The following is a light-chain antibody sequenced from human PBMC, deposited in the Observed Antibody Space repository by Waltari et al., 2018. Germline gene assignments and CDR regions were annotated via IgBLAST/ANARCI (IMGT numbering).Light chain of an antibody. CDR1: SPNVGSNY. CDR2: RNE. V-gene: IGLV1-47*01. CDR3: AAWDDSLRAKFV. J-gene: IGLJ1*01. Sequence: QSVLTQPPSASGTPGPRVTISCSGSSPNVGSNYVYWYHQLPGTAPKLLIYRNEHRPSGVPERFSASKSGTLASLAISGLRSEDEADYYCAAWDDSLRAKFVFGTGTKVTVL.